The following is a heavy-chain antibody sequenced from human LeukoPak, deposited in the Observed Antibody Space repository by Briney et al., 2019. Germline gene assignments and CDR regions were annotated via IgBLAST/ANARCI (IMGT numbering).Heavy chain of an antibody. V-gene: IGHV1-58*01. CDR3: ADAEDIVIVPAATDWFDP. CDR2: IVVGSGNT. D-gene: IGHD2-2*01. J-gene: IGHJ5*02. CDR1: GFTFASSA. Sequence: ASVKVSCKASGFTFASSAVQWVRQARGQRLEWIGWIVVGSGNTNYAQKFQERVTITRDMSTSTAYMELSSLRSEDTAVYYCADAEDIVIVPAATDWFDPWGQGTLVTVSS.